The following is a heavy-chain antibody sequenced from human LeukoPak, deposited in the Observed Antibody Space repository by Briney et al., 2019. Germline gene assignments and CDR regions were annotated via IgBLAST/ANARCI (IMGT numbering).Heavy chain of an antibody. V-gene: IGHV3-23*01. Sequence: GGSLRLSCAVSGFTFSSYAMSWVRQAPGKGLEWVSAISGSGGSTYYADSVKGRFTISRDNSKNTLYLQMNSLRAEDTAVYYCAKEFSGTKAYYDFWSGQPNNWFDPWGQGTLVTVSS. CDR1: GFTFSSYA. CDR2: ISGSGGST. J-gene: IGHJ5*02. D-gene: IGHD3-3*01. CDR3: AKEFSGTKAYYDFWSGQPNNWFDP.